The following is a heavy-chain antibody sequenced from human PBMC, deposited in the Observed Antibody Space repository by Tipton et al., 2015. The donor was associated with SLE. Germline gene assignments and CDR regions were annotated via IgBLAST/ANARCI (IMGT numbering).Heavy chain of an antibody. J-gene: IGHJ6*02. CDR1: GYTFTVYY. Sequence: QSGAEVKKPGASVKVSCKASGYTFTVYYIHWVRQAPGQGLEWVGGFDPEDGETICAQNFQGRVTMTEDTSIDTAYMELSSLRSEDTAVYYCAIELAERGYYYGLDVWGQGTTVTVSS. D-gene: IGHD1-1*01. CDR2: FDPEDGET. V-gene: IGHV1-24*01. CDR3: AIELAERGYYYGLDV.